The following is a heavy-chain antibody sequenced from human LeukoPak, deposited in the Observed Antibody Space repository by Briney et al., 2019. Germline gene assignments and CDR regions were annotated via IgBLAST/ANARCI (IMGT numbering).Heavy chain of an antibody. CDR3: ARGHRLERQLLWGTFDY. J-gene: IGHJ4*02. D-gene: IGHD2-2*01. Sequence: ASVKVSCKASGGTFSSHAISWVRQAPGQGLEWMGGIIPIFGTANYAQKFQGRVTITADESTSTAYMELSSLRSEDTAVYYCARGHRLERQLLWGTFDYWGQGTLVTVSS. V-gene: IGHV1-69*13. CDR2: IIPIFGTA. CDR1: GGTFSSHA.